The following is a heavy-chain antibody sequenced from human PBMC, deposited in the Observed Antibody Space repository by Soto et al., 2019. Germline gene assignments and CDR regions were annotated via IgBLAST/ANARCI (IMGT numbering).Heavy chain of an antibody. V-gene: IGHV3-15*07. D-gene: IGHD6-19*01. CDR1: GFTFNDAW. CDR3: TTEYGYRSGQNDH. Sequence: EVQLVESGGGLVKPGGSLRLCSATYGFTFNDAWLSWVRQPPGKGLEWVGRLKGRNVGGTIDYAAPVTGRFTISSDESQNTLHLQMSSLKIEDTAVYYCTTEYGYRSGQNDHWGQGALVTVSS. CDR2: LKGRNVGGTI. J-gene: IGHJ4*02.